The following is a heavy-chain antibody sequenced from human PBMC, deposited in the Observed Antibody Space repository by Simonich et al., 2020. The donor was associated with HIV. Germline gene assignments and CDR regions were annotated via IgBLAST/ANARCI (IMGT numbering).Heavy chain of an antibody. V-gene: IGHV1-24*01. CDR2: FGPEFGET. D-gene: IGHD3-9*01. CDR1: GHSLTDLS. CDR3: ATWEVKDDVLTGFSYWFFDL. J-gene: IGHJ2*01. Sequence: QVQLFQSGAEVKKPGASVKVSCKVSGHSLTDLSMHWVRQTPGKRLEWMGGFGPEFGETIYAQKFQDRVTMTEDTSTDTAYMELSSLRFEDTALYYCATWEVKDDVLTGFSYWFFDLWGRGTLVTVSS.